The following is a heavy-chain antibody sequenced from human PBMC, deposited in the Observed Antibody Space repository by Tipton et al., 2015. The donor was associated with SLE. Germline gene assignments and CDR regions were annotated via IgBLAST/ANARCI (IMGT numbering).Heavy chain of an antibody. Sequence: FLRLSCVASGFTFSSYAMHWVRQAPGKGLEWVAVISYDGSNKYYADSVKGRFTISRDNSKNTLYLQMNSLRAEDTAVYYCAKDTLGYCTGGVCFIFDYWGQGTLVTVSS. CDR2: ISYDGSNK. CDR1: GFTFSSYA. J-gene: IGHJ4*02. V-gene: IGHV3-30*04. D-gene: IGHD2-8*02. CDR3: AKDTLGYCTGGVCFIFDY.